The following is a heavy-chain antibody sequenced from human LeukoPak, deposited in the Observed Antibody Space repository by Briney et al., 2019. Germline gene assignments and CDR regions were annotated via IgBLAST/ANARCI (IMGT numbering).Heavy chain of an antibody. V-gene: IGHV3-15*01. Sequence: GGSLRLSCAASGFTFSSYAMSWVRQAPGKGLEWVGRIKIKTDGMTTDYAAPVRGRFTISRDDSQNTLYLQMKSLKIEDTAISYCTRHSWFHPWGQGTLVTVSS. CDR1: GFTFSSYA. CDR3: TRHSWFHP. J-gene: IGHJ5*02. CDR2: IKIKTDGMTT.